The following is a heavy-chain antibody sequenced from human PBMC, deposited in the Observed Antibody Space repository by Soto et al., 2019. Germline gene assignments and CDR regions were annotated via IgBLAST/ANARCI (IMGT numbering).Heavy chain of an antibody. CDR3: AASCVACGGFNYYGMDV. Sequence: QVQLQESGPGLVKPSQTLSLTCTVSGGSISSGGYYWYWIRQHPGKGLEWIGYIYYSGTTYYNPSLKSRVTISVDTSKNQFSLKLSSVTAAYTAVYYCAASCVACGGFNYYGMDVWGQGTTVTVSS. V-gene: IGHV4-31*03. J-gene: IGHJ6*02. D-gene: IGHD2-21*01. CDR1: GGSISSGGYY. CDR2: IYYSGTT.